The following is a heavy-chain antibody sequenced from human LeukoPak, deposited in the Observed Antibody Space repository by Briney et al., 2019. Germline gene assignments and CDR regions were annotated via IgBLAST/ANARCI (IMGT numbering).Heavy chain of an antibody. Sequence: SETLSLTCTVSGDSINSLDLWSWVRQPPGKGLEWIGEMYLSGTTHSNPSVKSRVTISIDKSKNQFFLNLSSVTAADSAVYYCAGLVGRYSSGLYYYYFDYWGQGTLVTVSS. D-gene: IGHD3-22*01. V-gene: IGHV4-4*02. CDR1: GDSINSLDL. CDR2: MYLSGTT. CDR3: AGLVGRYSSGLYYYYFDY. J-gene: IGHJ4*02.